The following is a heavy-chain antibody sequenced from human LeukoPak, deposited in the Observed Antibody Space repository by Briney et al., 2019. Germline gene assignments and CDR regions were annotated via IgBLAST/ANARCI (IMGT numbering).Heavy chain of an antibody. V-gene: IGHV1-69*06. CDR1: GGTFSSYA. CDR3: ARGHDCSSTSCLRLDP. D-gene: IGHD2-2*01. CDR2: IIPIFGTA. J-gene: IGHJ5*02. Sequence: SVKVSCKASGGTFSSYAISWVRQAPGQGLEWMGGIIPIFGTANYAQKFQGRVMITADKSTSTAYMELSSLRSEDTAVYYCARGHDCSSTSCLRLDPWGQGTLVTVSS.